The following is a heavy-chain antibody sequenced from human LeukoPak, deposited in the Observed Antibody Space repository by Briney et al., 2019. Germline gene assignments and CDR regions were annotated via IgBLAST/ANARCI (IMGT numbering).Heavy chain of an antibody. J-gene: IGHJ4*02. D-gene: IGHD1-26*01. Sequence: ASVKVSRKASGYTFTSYYMHWVRQAPGQGLEWMGIINPSGGSTSYAQKFQGRVTMTRNTSISTAYMELSSLRSEDTAVYYCARGTIVGAIVWGQGTLVTVSS. CDR2: INPSGGST. CDR1: GYTFTSYY. CDR3: ARGTIVGAIV. V-gene: IGHV1-46*01.